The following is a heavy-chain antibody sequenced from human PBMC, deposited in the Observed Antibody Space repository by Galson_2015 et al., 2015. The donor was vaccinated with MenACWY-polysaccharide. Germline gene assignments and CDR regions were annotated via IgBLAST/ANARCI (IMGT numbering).Heavy chain of an antibody. CDR3: AREGSRIVFHAFDT. J-gene: IGHJ3*02. CDR2: IQNDGSEK. D-gene: IGHD2-15*01. V-gene: IGHV3-33*01. CDR1: GIRFYGSG. Sequence: SLRLSCAASGIRFYGSGMHWVRQAPGKGLEWVAVIQNDGSEKVYADSVKGRFTISRDNSKNTVYLQMNSLRVEDTAVYDCAREGSRIVFHAFDTWGQGTMVTVSS.